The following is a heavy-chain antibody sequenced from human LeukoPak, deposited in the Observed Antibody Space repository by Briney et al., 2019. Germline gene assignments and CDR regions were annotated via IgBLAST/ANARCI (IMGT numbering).Heavy chain of an antibody. CDR1: GGSISRYY. D-gene: IGHD3-10*01. V-gene: IGHV4-59*01. J-gene: IGHJ4*02. CDR3: ARVKGFYGSGSFDF. CDR2: IYDNGNT. Sequence: SETLSLTCTVSGGSISRYYWSWVRQPPGQGLEWIGYIYDNGNTNYNPSLASRVAISVDTSNNRFSLRLPSVTAADTALYYCARVKGFYGSGSFDFWGQGILVTVSS.